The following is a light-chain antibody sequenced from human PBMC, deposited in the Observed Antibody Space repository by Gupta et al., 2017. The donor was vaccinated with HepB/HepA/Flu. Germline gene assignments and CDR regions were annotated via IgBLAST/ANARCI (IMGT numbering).Light chain of an antibody. V-gene: IGLV3-19*01. J-gene: IGLJ2*01. CDR2: GNN. CDR3: NCRDSSGNVV. Sequence: TCQGDSLRNYYASWFQQKPGQAPKLVLYGNNIRPSGIPDRLSGSNSGNTASLTIAGTQAEDEAVYYCNCRDSSGNVVFGGGTRLTVL. CDR1: SLRNYY.